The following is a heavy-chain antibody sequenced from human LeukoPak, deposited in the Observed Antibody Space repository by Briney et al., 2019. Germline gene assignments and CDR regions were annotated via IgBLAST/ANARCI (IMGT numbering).Heavy chain of an antibody. J-gene: IGHJ3*02. Sequence: GGSLRLSCVGSGLSLSKSRMHWVRQAPGKRLEWVALIPHDGGNKQYGDSAKGRFTVSRENSKNTVDLNMDSLTVDDTAIYYCAREAYSSGRAGTLDIWGQGTMVTVSS. CDR2: IPHDGGNK. CDR3: AREAYSSGRAGTLDI. CDR1: GLSLSKSR. V-gene: IGHV3-30*04. D-gene: IGHD6-19*01.